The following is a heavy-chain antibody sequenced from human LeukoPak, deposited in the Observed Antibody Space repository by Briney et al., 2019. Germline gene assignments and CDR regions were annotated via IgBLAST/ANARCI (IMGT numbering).Heavy chain of an antibody. V-gene: IGHV1-24*01. J-gene: IGHJ3*02. CDR1: GSTLTELS. CDR2: FDPEDGET. Sequence: ASVKLSCKVSGSTLTELSIHWVRQVPGKGLEWMEGFDPEDGETIYAQRFQGRVTMTEDTSTDTAYMELSRLRSEDTAVYYCATLAVDDAFDIWGQGTMVTVSS. CDR3: ATLAVDDAFDI. D-gene: IGHD6-19*01.